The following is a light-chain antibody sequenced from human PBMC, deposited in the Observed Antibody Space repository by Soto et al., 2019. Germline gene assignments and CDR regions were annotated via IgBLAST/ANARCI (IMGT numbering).Light chain of an antibody. J-gene: IGLJ2*01. CDR2: LNSDGSH. CDR3: RTWGTGIRV. Sequence: QPVLTQSPSASASLGASVKLTCTLSSGHSSYAIAWHQQQPEKGPRYLMKLNSDGSHSKGDGIPDRFSGSSSGAERYLTISSLPSEDEADYYCRTWGTGIRVFGGGTKLTVL. V-gene: IGLV4-69*01. CDR1: SGHSSYA.